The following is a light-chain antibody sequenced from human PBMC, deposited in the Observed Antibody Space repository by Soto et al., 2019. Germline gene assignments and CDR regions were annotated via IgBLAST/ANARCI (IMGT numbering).Light chain of an antibody. J-gene: IGKJ2*01. CDR3: QQYDGSLPYT. CDR1: QTVRNSY. Sequence: EIVLTQSPGTLSLSPGERATLSCMASQTVRNSYLAWYQQKPGQAPRLLIYGVSARATGIPDRFSGSGSGTDFTLIISRLEPEDFAVFCCQQYDGSLPYTFGQGTKLEIK. CDR2: GVS. V-gene: IGKV3-20*01.